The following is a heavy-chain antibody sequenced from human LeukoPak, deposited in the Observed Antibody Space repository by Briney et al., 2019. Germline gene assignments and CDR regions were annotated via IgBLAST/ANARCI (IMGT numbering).Heavy chain of an antibody. V-gene: IGHV3-66*03. CDR1: GFTVSSNS. Sequence: QPWGSLRLSCTVSGFTVSSNSMSWVRQAPGKGLEWVSFIYSDNTHYSDSVKGRFTISRDSSKNTLYLQMNSLRPEDTAVYYCARARPSMWIDYWGQGTLVTVSS. J-gene: IGHJ4*02. CDR2: IYSDNT. CDR3: ARARPSMWIDY. D-gene: IGHD5-12*01.